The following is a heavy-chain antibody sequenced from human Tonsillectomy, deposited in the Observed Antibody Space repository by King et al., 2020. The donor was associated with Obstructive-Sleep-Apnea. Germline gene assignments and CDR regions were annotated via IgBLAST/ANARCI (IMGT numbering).Heavy chain of an antibody. V-gene: IGHV3-23*04. Sequence: VQLVESGGGLVQPRGSLKLSCVTSGFTFSSYAMSWVRQAPGKGLEWVSSIISGGKTYYADSVKGRFTISPDNSKNTLYLQMNSLRAEDTAVYYCAKDIGTTVTRDYWGQGTLVTVSS. D-gene: IGHD4-17*01. CDR3: AKDIGTTVTRDY. CDR1: GFTFSSYA. J-gene: IGHJ4*02. CDR2: IISGGKT.